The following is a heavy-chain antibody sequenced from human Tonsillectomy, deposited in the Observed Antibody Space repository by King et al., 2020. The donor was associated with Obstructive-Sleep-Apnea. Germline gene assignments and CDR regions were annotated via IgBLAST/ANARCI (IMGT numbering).Heavy chain of an antibody. J-gene: IGHJ5*02. CDR3: ARLGAAGRGWFDP. D-gene: IGHD6-13*01. CDR1: GGSISSSNW. V-gene: IGHV4-4*02. Sequence: VQLQESGPGLVKPSGTLSLTCAVSGGSISSSNWWNWVRQPPGKGLEWIGTIHHSGRTDYNPSLKSRVTISVDKSKNHFSRKVRSVTAADTAVYYCARLGAAGRGWFDPWGQGTLVTVSS. CDR2: IHHSGRT.